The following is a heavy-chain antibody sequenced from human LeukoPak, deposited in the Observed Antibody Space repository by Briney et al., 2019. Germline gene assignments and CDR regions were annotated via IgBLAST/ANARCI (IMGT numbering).Heavy chain of an antibody. CDR2: IYYSGTT. D-gene: IGHD6-13*01. CDR1: GGSISSYY. V-gene: IGHV4-59*01. Sequence: SSETLSLTCTVSGGSISSYYWSWIRQPPGKGLEWIGCIYYSGTTNYNPSLKSRVTISVDTSKNQFSLKLSSVTAADTAVYYCARGVYIAAAQYGYWGQGTLVTVSS. J-gene: IGHJ4*02. CDR3: ARGVYIAAAQYGY.